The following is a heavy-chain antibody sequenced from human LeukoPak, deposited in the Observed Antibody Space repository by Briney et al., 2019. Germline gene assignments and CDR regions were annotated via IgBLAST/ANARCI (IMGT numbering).Heavy chain of an antibody. Sequence: SETLSLTCTVSGGSISSYYWSWIRQPPGKGLEWIGYIYYSGSTNYNPSLKSRVTISVDTSKNQFSLRLWSVTAADTAMYYCARGSPAADYWGRGTLVTVSS. V-gene: IGHV4-59*01. D-gene: IGHD2-2*01. CDR2: IYYSGST. J-gene: IGHJ4*02. CDR3: ARGSPAADY. CDR1: GGSISSYY.